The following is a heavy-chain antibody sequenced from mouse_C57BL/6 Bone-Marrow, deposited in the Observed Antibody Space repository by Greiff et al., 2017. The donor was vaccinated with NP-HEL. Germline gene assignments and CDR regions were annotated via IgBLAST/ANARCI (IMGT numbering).Heavy chain of an antibody. V-gene: IGHV1-81*01. D-gene: IGHD1-1*01. J-gene: IGHJ1*03. CDR1: GYTFTSSG. CDR3: ADYGSSLWYFDV. CDR2: IYPRSGNT. Sequence: QVQLQQSGAELARPGASVKLSCKASGYTFTSSGISWVKQRTGQGLEWIGEIYPRSGNTYYNEKFKGKATLTADKSSSTAYMELRSLTSEDSAVYFCADYGSSLWYFDVWGTGTTVTVSS.